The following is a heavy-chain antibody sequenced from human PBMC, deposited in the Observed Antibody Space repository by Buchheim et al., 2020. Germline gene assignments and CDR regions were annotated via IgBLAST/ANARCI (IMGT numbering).Heavy chain of an antibody. CDR3: ARDRLWGATTYYYYGMDV. J-gene: IGHJ6*02. V-gene: IGHV3-23*01. D-gene: IGHD1-26*01. CDR2: ISGSGGST. CDR1: GFTFSSYA. Sequence: EVQLLESGGGLVQPGGSLRLSCAASGFTFSSYAMSWVRQAPGKGLEWVSAISGSGGSTYYAASVKGRFTISRDNSKNTLYLQMNSLRAEDTAVYYCARDRLWGATTYYYYGMDVWGQGTT.